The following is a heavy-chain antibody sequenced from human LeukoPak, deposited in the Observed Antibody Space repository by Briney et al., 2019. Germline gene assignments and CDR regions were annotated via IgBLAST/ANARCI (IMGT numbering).Heavy chain of an antibody. CDR2: IGKDGTGN. J-gene: IGHJ4*02. Sequence: GGSLRLSCAASGFSLSRYWMSWVRQAPGKGLEWVANIGKDGTGNKYVDSVKGRFIISRDNAKNSVYLEVNSLRADDTAVYYCARDLDFYATDYWGQGTLVTVSS. CDR3: ARDLDFYATDY. V-gene: IGHV3-7*01. CDR1: GFSLSRYW. D-gene: IGHD2/OR15-2a*01.